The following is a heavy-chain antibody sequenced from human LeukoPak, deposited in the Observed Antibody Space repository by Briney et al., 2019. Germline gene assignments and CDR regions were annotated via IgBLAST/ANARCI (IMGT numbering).Heavy chain of an antibody. CDR2: INQDGSGK. V-gene: IGHV3-7*01. D-gene: IGHD3-10*01. Sequence: GGSLRLSCAASGFTFSSFWMSWVRQAPGKGLEWVANINQDGSGKYYVDSVKGRFTISRDNAKNSLYLQMNSLRAEDTAVYYCARARRGDYYGSVNWFDPWGQGTLVTVSS. CDR1: GFTFSSFW. CDR3: ARARRGDYYGSVNWFDP. J-gene: IGHJ5*02.